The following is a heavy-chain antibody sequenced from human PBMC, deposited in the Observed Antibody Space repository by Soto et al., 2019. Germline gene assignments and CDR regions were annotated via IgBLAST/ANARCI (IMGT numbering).Heavy chain of an antibody. CDR3: AQDKRSGNWNPYYYYGMDV. CDR2: IIPIFGTA. V-gene: IGHV1-69*01. D-gene: IGHD1-1*01. J-gene: IGHJ6*02. Sequence: QVPLVQSGAEVKKPGSSVKVSCKAPGGTFSSYAISWVRQAPAQGLEWMGGIIPIFGTASYAQEFQGRVTLTADESTSTAYMELGSLRSEDTAVYDCAQDKRSGNWNPYYYYGMDVCGQGTTVTVSS. CDR1: GGTFSSYA.